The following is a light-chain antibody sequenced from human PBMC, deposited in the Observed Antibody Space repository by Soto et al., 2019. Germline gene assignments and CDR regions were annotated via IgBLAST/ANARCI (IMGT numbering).Light chain of an antibody. CDR1: QRVLYSSNNKNY. Sequence: DIVMTQSPDSLAVSLSERATINCKSSQRVLYSSNNKNYLDWYQQKPGQPPKLLMYWASTRKSGVPHPFSGIERWTDFTLTIRSPQADDVAVYYCQEYYRSPYSFGNGNKLYIK. CDR3: QEYYRSPYS. V-gene: IGKV4-1*01. J-gene: IGKJ2*01. CDR2: WAS.